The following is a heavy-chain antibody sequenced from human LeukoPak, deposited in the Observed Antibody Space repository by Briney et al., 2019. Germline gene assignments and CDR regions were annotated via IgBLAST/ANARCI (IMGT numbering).Heavy chain of an antibody. Sequence: ASVKVSCKASGYTFTGYYMHWVRQAPGQGLEWMGWINPNSGGTNYAQKFQGRVTMTRDTSISTAYMELSRLRSDDTAVYYCALRSSGSYEGYFDYWGQGTLVTVSS. V-gene: IGHV1-2*02. D-gene: IGHD3-10*01. CDR2: INPNSGGT. CDR3: ALRSSGSYEGYFDY. CDR1: GYTFTGYY. J-gene: IGHJ4*02.